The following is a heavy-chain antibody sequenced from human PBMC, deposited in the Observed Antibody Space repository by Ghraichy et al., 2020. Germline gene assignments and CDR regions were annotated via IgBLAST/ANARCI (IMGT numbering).Heavy chain of an antibody. CDR1: GFTFSRYS. D-gene: IGHD2-15*01. V-gene: IGHV3-48*02. Sequence: GGSLRLSCAASGFTFSRYSMNWVSQAPGKGLEWVSYISSSSSTIYYADSVKGRFTISRDNAKNSLYLQMNSLRDEDTAVYYCARVYCSGGSCELGAFDIWGQGTMVTVSS. CDR3: ARVYCSGGSCELGAFDI. CDR2: ISSSSSTI. J-gene: IGHJ3*02.